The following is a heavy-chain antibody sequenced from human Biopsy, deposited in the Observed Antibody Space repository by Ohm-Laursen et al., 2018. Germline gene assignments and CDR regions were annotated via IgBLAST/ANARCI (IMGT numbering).Heavy chain of an antibody. D-gene: IGHD2-15*01. J-gene: IGHJ4*02. CDR3: ARAVGIAAAPIDY. Sequence: SLRLSCVASGFIFSDYYMSWIRQAPGRGLEWVSDINSSGSTKYHAESVKGRFTISRDNAMNSVYLQMNSLRGEDTAVYYCARAVGIAAAPIDYWGQGTLVTVSS. CDR2: INSSGSTK. V-gene: IGHV3-11*01. CDR1: GFIFSDYY.